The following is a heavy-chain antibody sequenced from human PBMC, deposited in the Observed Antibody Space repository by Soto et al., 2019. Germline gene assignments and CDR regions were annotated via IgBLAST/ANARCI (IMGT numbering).Heavy chain of an antibody. CDR3: AKDLPYYYDSSGYQYYFDY. J-gene: IGHJ4*02. CDR2: ISYDGSNK. CDR1: GFTFSSYG. Sequence: GGSLRLSCAASGFTFSSYGMHWVRQAPGKGLEWVAVISYDGSNKYYADSVKGRFTISRDNSKNTLYLQMNSLRAEDTAVYYCAKDLPYYYDSSGYQYYFDYWGQGTLVTVSS. V-gene: IGHV3-30*18. D-gene: IGHD3-22*01.